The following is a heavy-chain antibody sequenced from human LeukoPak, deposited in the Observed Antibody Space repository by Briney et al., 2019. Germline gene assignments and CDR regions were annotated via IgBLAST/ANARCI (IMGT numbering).Heavy chain of an antibody. V-gene: IGHV3-30*02. J-gene: IGHJ6*04. CDR2: IRYVERDK. CDR3: AELGITMIGGV. Sequence: GGSLRLSCAASGFTFSYYGMHWVRQAPGKGLEWVAFIRYVERDKYYADSVKGRFTISRDNSKNSLYLQMNSLRAEDTAVYYCAELGITMIGGVWGKGTTVTISS. D-gene: IGHD3-10*02. CDR1: GFTFSYYG.